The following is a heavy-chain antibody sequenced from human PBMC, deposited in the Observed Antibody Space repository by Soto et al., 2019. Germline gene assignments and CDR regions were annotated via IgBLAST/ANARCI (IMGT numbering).Heavy chain of an antibody. CDR1: GGSVSSGSYY. D-gene: IGHD2-21*02. J-gene: IGHJ4*01. CDR3: ARGGVSCGGDSCTVSRDY. Sequence: SETLSLTCTVSGGSVSSGSYYWSWIRQPPGKGLEWIGYIYYNGRTNYNPSLKSRVTLSAEPSKNHFSLTLNSVTAANTAVYYGARGGVSCGGDSCTVSRDYGGDGALVTFSS. CDR2: IYYNGRT. V-gene: IGHV4-61*03.